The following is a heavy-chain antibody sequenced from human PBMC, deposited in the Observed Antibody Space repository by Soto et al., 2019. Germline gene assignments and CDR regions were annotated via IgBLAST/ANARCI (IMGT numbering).Heavy chain of an antibody. CDR2: ISSSSSTI. Sequence: PGGSLRLSCAASGFTFSSYSMNWVRQAPGKGLEWVSYISSSSSTIYYADSVKGRFTISRDNAKNSLYLQMNSLRAEDTALYYCAKATEDYGGSSFFAYWGQGTLVTVSS. J-gene: IGHJ4*02. V-gene: IGHV3-48*01. CDR3: AKATEDYGGSSFFAY. D-gene: IGHD2-15*01. CDR1: GFTFSSYS.